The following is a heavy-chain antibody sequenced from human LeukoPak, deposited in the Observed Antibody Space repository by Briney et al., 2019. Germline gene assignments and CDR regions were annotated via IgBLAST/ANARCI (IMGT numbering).Heavy chain of an antibody. Sequence: GEAPKISCKGSGYSFTSYWLGLVRQMPGKGLEWMGIIYPDDSDTRYSPSFQGQVTISADKSISTAYLQWSSLKASDTAMYYCARERSSQGYFDFWGQGTLVTVSS. CDR2: IYPDDSDT. CDR1: GYSFTSYW. J-gene: IGHJ4*02. D-gene: IGHD6-6*01. V-gene: IGHV5-51*01. CDR3: ARERSSQGYFDF.